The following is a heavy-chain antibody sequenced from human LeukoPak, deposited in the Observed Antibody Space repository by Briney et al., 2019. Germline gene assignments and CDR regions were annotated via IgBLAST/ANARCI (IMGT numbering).Heavy chain of an antibody. CDR2: ISSSSTYI. D-gene: IGHD4-17*01. V-gene: IGHV3-21*01. J-gene: IGHJ4*02. CDR3: AREMYGGYGFDY. CDR1: GFTFSRYN. Sequence: GGSLRLSCAASGFTFSRYNMNWVRQAPGKGLEWVSSISSSSTYIYYADSVQGRCTISRDNAKNSLSLQMNSLRAEGTAVYFCAREMYGGYGFDYWGQGTLVTVSS.